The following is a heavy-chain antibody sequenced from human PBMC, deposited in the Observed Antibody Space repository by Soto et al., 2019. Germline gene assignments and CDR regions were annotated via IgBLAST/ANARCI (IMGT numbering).Heavy chain of an antibody. CDR2: IYYSGST. J-gene: IGHJ4*02. Sequence: SETLSLTCTVSGGSISSYYWSWIRQPPGKGLEWIGYIYYSGSTNYNPSLKSRVTISVDTSKNQFSLKLSSVTAADTAVYYCAREVYGHFDYWGQGTLVTVSS. D-gene: IGHD4-17*01. CDR3: AREVYGHFDY. CDR1: GGSISSYY. V-gene: IGHV4-59*01.